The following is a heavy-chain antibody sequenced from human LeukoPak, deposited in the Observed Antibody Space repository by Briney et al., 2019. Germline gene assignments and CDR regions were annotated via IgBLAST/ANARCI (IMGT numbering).Heavy chain of an antibody. V-gene: IGHV3-7*01. J-gene: IGHJ3*02. CDR1: GFTFSSYW. CDR2: IKQDGSEK. D-gene: IGHD5-12*01. CDR3: AREPPPWLRLHDAFDI. Sequence: GGSLRLSCAASGFTFSSYWMSWVRQAPGKGLEWVANIKQDGSEKYYVDSVKGRFTISRDNAKNSLYLQMNSLRAEDTAVYYCAREPPPWLRLHDAFDIWGQGTMVTVSS.